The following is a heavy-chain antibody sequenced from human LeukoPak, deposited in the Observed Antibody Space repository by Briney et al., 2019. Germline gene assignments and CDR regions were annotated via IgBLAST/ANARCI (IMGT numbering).Heavy chain of an antibody. CDR3: AREGGTITMVRGVQKGAFDI. D-gene: IGHD3-10*01. J-gene: IGHJ3*02. CDR2: INAGNGNT. V-gene: IGHV1-3*01. CDR1: GYTFTSYA. Sequence: GASVKVSCKASGYTFTSYAMHWVRQAPEQRLEWMGWINAGNGNTKYSQKFQGRVTITRDTSASTAYMELSSLRSEDTAVYYCAREGGTITMVRGVQKGAFDIWGQGTMVTVSS.